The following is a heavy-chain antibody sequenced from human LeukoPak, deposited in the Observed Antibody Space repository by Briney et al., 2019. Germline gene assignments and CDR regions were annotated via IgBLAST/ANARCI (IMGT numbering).Heavy chain of an antibody. CDR3: AREMTTACAFDI. V-gene: IGHV3-48*01. Sequence: GGSLRLSCAASGFTFSTYSRNWVRQAPGKGLEWVSYISRSSSIIYHADSVKGRFTISRDNAKNSLYLQMNSLRADDTAVYYCAREMTTACAFDIWGQGTMVTVSS. D-gene: IGHD4-11*01. J-gene: IGHJ3*02. CDR1: GFTFSTYS. CDR2: ISRSSSII.